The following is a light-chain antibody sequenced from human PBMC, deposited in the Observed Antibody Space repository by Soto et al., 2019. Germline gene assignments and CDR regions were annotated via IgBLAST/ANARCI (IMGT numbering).Light chain of an antibody. V-gene: IGLV2-14*01. J-gene: IGLJ1*01. CDR2: EVS. CDR3: SSYTSSSTPYA. Sequence: QSGLTQPASVSGSPGQSITISCTGTSSDVGGYSYVSWYQQHPGKAPTLMIYEVSSRPSWVSNRFSGSKSCNTASLTTSALQAEDEADYYCSSYTSSSTPYAFGTGTKVTVL. CDR1: SSDVGGYSY.